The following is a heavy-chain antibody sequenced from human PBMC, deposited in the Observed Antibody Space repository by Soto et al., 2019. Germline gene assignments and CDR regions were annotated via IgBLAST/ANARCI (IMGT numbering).Heavy chain of an antibody. J-gene: IGHJ4*02. V-gene: IGHV4-59*01. CDR3: ARMNYYDTSGYPFDY. D-gene: IGHD3-22*01. Sequence: SETLSLTCTVSGGSISSYYWIWFRQPPGKGLEWIGYIYFRGTTNYNPSLKSRVTMSADTSKNQFSLKLNSVTAADTAVYYCARMNYYDTSGYPFDYWGQGMMVTVS. CDR1: GGSISSYY. CDR2: IYFRGTT.